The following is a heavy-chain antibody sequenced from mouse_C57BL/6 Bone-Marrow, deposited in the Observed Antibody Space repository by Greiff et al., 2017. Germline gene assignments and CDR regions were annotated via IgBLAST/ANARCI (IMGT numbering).Heavy chain of an antibody. CDR1: GYTFTDYY. CDR3: AREGVLLYYFDY. V-gene: IGHV1-26*01. Sequence: VQLQQSGPELVKPGASVKISCKASGYTFTDYYMNWVKQSHGKSLEWIGDINPNNGGTSYNQKFKGKATLTVDKSSSTAYMELRSLTSEDSAVYYCAREGVLLYYFDYWGQGTTLTVSS. J-gene: IGHJ2*01. CDR2: INPNNGGT. D-gene: IGHD2-14*01.